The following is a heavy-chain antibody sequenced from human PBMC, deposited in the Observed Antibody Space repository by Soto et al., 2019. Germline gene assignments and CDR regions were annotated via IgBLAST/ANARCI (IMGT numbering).Heavy chain of an antibody. J-gene: IGHJ4*02. Sequence: VGSLRLSCGASGFTFSNFAMSWVRQAPGRGLEWVSGISASGRDIHYADSVKDRFTVSRDNSKNTLYLQMNSLRAEDTAIYYCAKGKTSGWYYFDYWGQGALVTVS. CDR3: AKGKTSGWYYFDY. D-gene: IGHD6-19*01. CDR1: GFTFSNFA. V-gene: IGHV3-23*01. CDR2: ISASGRDI.